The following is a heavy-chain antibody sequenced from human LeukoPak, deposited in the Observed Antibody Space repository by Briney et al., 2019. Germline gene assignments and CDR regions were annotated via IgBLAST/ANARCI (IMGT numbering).Heavy chain of an antibody. V-gene: IGHV4-4*07. Sequence: SETLSLTCTVSGGSISSYYWSWIRQPAGKGLEWIGRIYTSGSTNYNPSLKSRVTMSVDTSKNQFSLKLSSVTAADTAVYYCARDSRSSNCPYYYYYYMDVWGKGTTVTVSS. J-gene: IGHJ6*03. CDR2: IYTSGST. CDR3: ARDSRSSNCPYYYYYYMDV. CDR1: GGSISSYY. D-gene: IGHD4-11*01.